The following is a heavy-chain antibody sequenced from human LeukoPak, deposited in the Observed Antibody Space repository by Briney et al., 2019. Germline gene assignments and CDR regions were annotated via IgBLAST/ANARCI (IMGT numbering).Heavy chain of an antibody. CDR1: GGSISSGSYY. D-gene: IGHD3-3*01. CDR2: IYTSGST. V-gene: IGHV4-61*02. J-gene: IGHJ5*02. CDR3: ARAGITIFGVVTPFDP. Sequence: SQTLSLTCTVSGGSISSGSYYWSWIRQPAGKGLEWIGRIYTSGSTNYNPSLKSRVTISVDTSKNQFSLKLSSVTAADTAAYYCARAGITIFGVVTPFDPWGQGTLVTVSS.